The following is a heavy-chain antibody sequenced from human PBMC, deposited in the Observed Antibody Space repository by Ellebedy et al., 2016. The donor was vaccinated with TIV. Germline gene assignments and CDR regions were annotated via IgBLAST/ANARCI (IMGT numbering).Heavy chain of an antibody. CDR2: INHSGST. Sequence: SQTLSLTCAVYGGSFSGYYWSRIRQPPGKGLEWIGEINHSGSTHYNPSLKSRVTISVDTSKNQFSLKLSSVTAADTAVYYCARIVGATPDVWGQGTTVTVSS. CDR3: ARIVGATPDV. CDR1: GGSFSGYY. V-gene: IGHV4-34*01. J-gene: IGHJ6*02. D-gene: IGHD1-26*01.